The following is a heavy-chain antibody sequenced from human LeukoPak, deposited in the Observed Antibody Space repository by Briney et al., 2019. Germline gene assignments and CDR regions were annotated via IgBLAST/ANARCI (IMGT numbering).Heavy chain of an antibody. V-gene: IGHV1-69*04. D-gene: IGHD1-26*01. CDR2: IIPILGIA. CDR3: ARGSIVGATDDY. Sequence: GAPVKVSCKASGGTFSSYAISWVRQAPGQGLEWMGRIIPILGIANYAQKFQGRVTITADKSTSTAYMELSSLRSEDTAVYYCARGSIVGATDDYWGQGTLVTVSS. CDR1: GGTFSSYA. J-gene: IGHJ4*02.